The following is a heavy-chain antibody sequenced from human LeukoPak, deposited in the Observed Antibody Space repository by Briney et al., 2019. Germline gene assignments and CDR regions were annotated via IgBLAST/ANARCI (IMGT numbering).Heavy chain of an antibody. D-gene: IGHD6-13*01. CDR1: GYTFTSYD. CDR3: AILEGSSSQDAFDI. CDR2: MNPNSGNT. J-gene: IGHJ3*02. V-gene: IGHV1-8*01. Sequence: ASVKVSCKASGYTFTSYDINWVRQATGQGLEWMGWMNPNSGNTGYAQKFQGRVTMTRNTSISTAYMELSSLRSEDTAVYYCAILEGSSSQDAFDIWGQGTMVTVSS.